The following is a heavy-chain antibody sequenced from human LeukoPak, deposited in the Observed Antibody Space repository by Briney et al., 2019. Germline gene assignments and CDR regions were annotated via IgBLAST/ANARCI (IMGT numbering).Heavy chain of an antibody. CDR3: ARGILTGYSLYFDY. V-gene: IGHV4-39*07. Sequence: SETLSLTCTVSGGSISSSSYYWGWIRQPPGKGLEWIGSMYYSGSTYYNPSLKSRVTISVATSKNQFSLKLSSVTAADTAVYYCARGILTGYSLYFDYWGQGTLVTVSS. CDR1: GGSISSSSYY. CDR2: MYYSGST. J-gene: IGHJ4*02. D-gene: IGHD3-9*01.